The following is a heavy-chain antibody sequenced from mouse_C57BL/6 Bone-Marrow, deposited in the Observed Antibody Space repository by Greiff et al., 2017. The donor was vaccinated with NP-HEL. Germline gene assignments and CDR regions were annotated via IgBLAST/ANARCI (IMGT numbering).Heavy chain of an antibody. D-gene: IGHD2-3*01. Sequence: QVQLQQPGAELVKPGASVKLSCKASGYTFTSYWMQWVKQRPGQGLEWIGEIDPSDSYTNYNQKFKGKATLTVDTSSSTAYMQLSSLTSEDSAVYYCARGDGYPYAMDDWGQGTSVTVSS. J-gene: IGHJ4*01. CDR3: ARGDGYPYAMDD. CDR2: IDPSDSYT. CDR1: GYTFTSYW. V-gene: IGHV1-50*01.